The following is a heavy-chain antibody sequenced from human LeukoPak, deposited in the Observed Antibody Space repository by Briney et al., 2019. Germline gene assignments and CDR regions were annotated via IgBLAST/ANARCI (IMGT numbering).Heavy chain of an antibody. V-gene: IGHV5-51*01. Sequence: GASPKTSIQGSGYGFTSYWIGWGRRMPGKGGEGMGSIYPDDSDTRYSPSFQGQVTISADKSIRTSYLQWSSLKASDTAMCYCARDSSGRAFEIWGQGTMVTVSS. CDR2: IYPDDSDT. CDR1: GYGFTSYW. D-gene: IGHD3-22*01. CDR3: ARDSSGRAFEI. J-gene: IGHJ3*02.